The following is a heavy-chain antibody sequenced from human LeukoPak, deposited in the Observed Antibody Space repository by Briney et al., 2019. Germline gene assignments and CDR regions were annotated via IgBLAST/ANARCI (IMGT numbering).Heavy chain of an antibody. J-gene: IGHJ3*02. Sequence: GGSLRLSCAASGFTFSDYYMSWIRQAPGKGLEWVSYISSSGSTIYYADPVKGRFTISRDNAKNSLYLQMNSLRAEDTAVYFCEREALKGVYLDAFDIWGQGTMVTVSS. V-gene: IGHV3-11*04. CDR1: GFTFSDYY. D-gene: IGHD2-8*01. CDR3: EREALKGVYLDAFDI. CDR2: ISSSGSTI.